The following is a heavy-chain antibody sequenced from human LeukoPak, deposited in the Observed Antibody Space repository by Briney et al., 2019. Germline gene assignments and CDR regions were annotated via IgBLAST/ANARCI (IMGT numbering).Heavy chain of an antibody. CDR3: AKDNYTDSYYPFDY. V-gene: IGHV3-30*18. CDR1: GFTFSSYG. J-gene: IGHJ4*02. Sequence: PGRSLRLSCAASGFTFSSYGMHWVRQAPGKGLEWVAVISYDGSNKYYADSVKGRFTISRDNSKNTLYLQMNSLRAEDTAVYYCAKDNYTDSYYPFDYWGQGTLVTVSS. D-gene: IGHD1-26*01. CDR2: ISYDGSNK.